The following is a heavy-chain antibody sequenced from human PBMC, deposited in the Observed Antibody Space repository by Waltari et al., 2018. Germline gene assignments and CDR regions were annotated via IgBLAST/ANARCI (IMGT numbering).Heavy chain of an antibody. CDR2: IWYDGNNK. J-gene: IGHJ4*02. Sequence: QVQLVESGGGVVQPGRSLRLSCAASGFTFSSYGLHWVRQAPGKVLGWVAVIWYDGNNKYYADSVKGRFTISRDNSKNTLYLQMNSLRAEDTAVYYCARETSHYYYFDYWGQGTLVTVSS. V-gene: IGHV3-33*01. CDR3: ARETSHYYYFDY. D-gene: IGHD2-21*01. CDR1: GFTFSSYG.